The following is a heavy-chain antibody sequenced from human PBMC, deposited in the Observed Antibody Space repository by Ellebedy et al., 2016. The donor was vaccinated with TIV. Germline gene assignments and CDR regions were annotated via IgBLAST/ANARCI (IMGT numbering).Heavy chain of an antibody. V-gene: IGHV3-23*01. J-gene: IGHJ4*02. D-gene: IGHD3-22*01. CDR1: GFSFSSYA. Sequence: GESLKISCAASGFSFSSYAMSWVRQAPGKGLEWVSGIVGSGGSRYADSVKGRFTISRDNSKSTLDLQMSSLRAEDTAVYYCAKGRGGGSDSSAPRYYFDYWGLGTLVTVSS. CDR2: IVGSGGSR. CDR3: AKGRGGGSDSSAPRYYFDY.